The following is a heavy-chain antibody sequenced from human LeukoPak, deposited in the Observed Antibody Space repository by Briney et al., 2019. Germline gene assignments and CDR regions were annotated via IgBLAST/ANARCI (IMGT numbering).Heavy chain of an antibody. J-gene: IGHJ4*02. Sequence: ASVKVSCKASGYTFTGYYKHWVRQAPGQGLEWMGWINPNSGGTNYAQKFQGRVTMTRDTSISTAYMELSRLRSDDTAVYYCARGRLGATIRYDYWGQGTLVTVSS. CDR1: GYTFTGYY. CDR3: ARGRLGATIRYDY. V-gene: IGHV1-2*02. CDR2: INPNSGGT. D-gene: IGHD1-26*01.